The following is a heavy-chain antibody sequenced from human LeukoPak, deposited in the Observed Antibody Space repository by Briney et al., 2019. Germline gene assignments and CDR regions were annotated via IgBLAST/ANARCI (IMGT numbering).Heavy chain of an antibody. V-gene: IGHV3-23*01. CDR1: GFTFSSYA. CDR2: ISGSGGST. Sequence: TGGSLRLSCAASGFTFSSYAMSWVRQAPGKGLEWVSAISGSGGSTHYEDSVKGRFTISKDNSKNAQYLQMNRLRTEDTDVYYCAKDQAPKKNITYYYDSSGYYPYNWFDPWGQGTLVTVSS. CDR3: AKDQAPKKNITYYYDSSGYYPYNWFDP. D-gene: IGHD3-22*01. J-gene: IGHJ5*02.